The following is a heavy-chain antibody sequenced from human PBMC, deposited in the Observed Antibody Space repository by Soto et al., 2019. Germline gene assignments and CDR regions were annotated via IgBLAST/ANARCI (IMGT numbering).Heavy chain of an antibody. J-gene: IGHJ4*02. CDR3: ARAGGLGAVAVDY. CDR2: IYHSWST. Sequence: QLQLQESGSGLVKPSQTLSLTCAVSGGSISSGGYSWSWIRQPPGKGLEWIGYIYHSWSTYYNPSLKSRVTISVDRSKNQFSRKLSSVTAADTAVYYCARAGGLGAVAVDYWGQGTLVTVSS. V-gene: IGHV4-30-2*01. D-gene: IGHD6-19*01. CDR1: GGSISSGGYS.